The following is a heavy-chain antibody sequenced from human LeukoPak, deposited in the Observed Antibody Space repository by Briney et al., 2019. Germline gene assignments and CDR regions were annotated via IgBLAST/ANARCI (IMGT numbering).Heavy chain of an antibody. Sequence: SVKASCKASGGTFSSYAISWVRQPPGQGLEWMGGIIPIFGTANYAQKFQGRVTITADESPSTAYMELSSLRSEDTAVYYCARRDPKTGFDYWGQGTLVTVSS. J-gene: IGHJ4*02. V-gene: IGHV1-69*01. CDR3: ARRDPKTGFDY. CDR1: GGTFSSYA. CDR2: IIPIFGTA. D-gene: IGHD1-14*01.